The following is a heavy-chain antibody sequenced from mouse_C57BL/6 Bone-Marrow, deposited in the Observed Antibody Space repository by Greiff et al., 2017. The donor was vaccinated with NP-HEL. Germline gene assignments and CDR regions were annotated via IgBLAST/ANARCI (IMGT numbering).Heavy chain of an antibody. D-gene: IGHD1-1*01. CDR1: GYAFSSSW. J-gene: IGHJ1*03. V-gene: IGHV1-82*01. Sequence: QVQLKESGPELVKPGASVKISCKASGYAFSSSWLNWVKQRPGKGLEWIGRIYPGDGDTNYNGKFKGQATLTAAKSSSSAYMQLSSLTSEDSAVYVCARRHYYGSSYWYFDVWGTGTTVSVSS. CDR3: ARRHYYGSSYWYFDV. CDR2: IYPGDGDT.